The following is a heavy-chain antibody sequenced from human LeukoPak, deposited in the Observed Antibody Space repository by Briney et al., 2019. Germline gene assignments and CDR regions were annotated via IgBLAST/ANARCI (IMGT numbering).Heavy chain of an antibody. CDR1: GGSISSSDYY. V-gene: IGHV4-39*01. CDR2: IFYRGST. D-gene: IGHD3-22*01. CDR3: ARQNRHDSSGYYYDY. Sequence: SETLSLTCTVSGGSISSSDYYWGWNRQPPGKGLEWIGSIFYRGSTYYNPSLKSRVTISVDTSKNQFFLKLSSVTAADTAVYYCARQNRHDSSGYYYDYWGQGTLVTVSS. J-gene: IGHJ4*02.